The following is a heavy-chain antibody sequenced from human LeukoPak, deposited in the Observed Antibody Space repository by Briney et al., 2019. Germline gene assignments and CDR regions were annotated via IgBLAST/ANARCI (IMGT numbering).Heavy chain of an antibody. CDR2: MNPNSGNT. Sequence: ASVKVSCKAPGYTFTSYDINWVRQATGQGLEWMGWMNPNSGNTGYAQKFQGRVTMTRNTSISTAYMELSSLRSEDTAVYYCARGLNYYGDLRYWGQGTLVTVSS. D-gene: IGHD4-17*01. CDR1: GYTFTSYD. J-gene: IGHJ4*02. CDR3: ARGLNYYGDLRY. V-gene: IGHV1-8*01.